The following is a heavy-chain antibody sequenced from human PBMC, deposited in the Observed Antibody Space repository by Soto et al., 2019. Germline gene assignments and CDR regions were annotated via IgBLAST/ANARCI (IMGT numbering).Heavy chain of an antibody. CDR2: IYYSGSA. D-gene: IGHD4-17*01. Sequence: QVQLQESGPGLVKPSETLSLTCTVSGGSISTYYWSWIRQPPGKGLEWIGWIYYSGSASSNPFLKSRGTRSVDTSKNQFSLKLSSVTATDTAMYFCARHIYGDHDYFDSWGQGTLVTVSS. CDR3: ARHIYGDHDYFDS. J-gene: IGHJ4*02. CDR1: GGSISTYY. V-gene: IGHV4-59*08.